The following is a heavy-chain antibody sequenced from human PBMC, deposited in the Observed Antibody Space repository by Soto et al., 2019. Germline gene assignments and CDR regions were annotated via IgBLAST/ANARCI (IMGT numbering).Heavy chain of an antibody. Sequence: QVQLDQSGAEVRKPGASVRISFKTSGETFDDYYLHWWEQAPGQGLEWIGKIYPGGGATNYAQKFRGRATLTRDTSTTTVYMDLSGLTSEDTAIYYCARDLSYNFYDFWGQGTQVTVSS. V-gene: IGHV1-46*02. CDR2: IYPGGGAT. D-gene: IGHD3-3*01. CDR3: ARDLSYNFYDF. CDR1: GETFDDYY. J-gene: IGHJ4*02.